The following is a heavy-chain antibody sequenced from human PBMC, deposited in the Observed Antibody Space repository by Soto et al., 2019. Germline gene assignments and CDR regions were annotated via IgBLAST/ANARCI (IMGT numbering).Heavy chain of an antibody. J-gene: IGHJ6*02. V-gene: IGHV4-4*07. CDR3: ARETDCSSTSCLRYGMDV. CDR2: IYTSGST. CDR1: GGSVSNYY. Sequence: ETLSLTCTVSGGSVSNYYWSWIRQPAGKGLEWIGRIYTSGSTINPSLKSRVTMSVDTSKNQFSLKLSSVSAADTAVYYCARETDCSSTSCLRYGMDVWGQGTTVTVSS. D-gene: IGHD2-2*01.